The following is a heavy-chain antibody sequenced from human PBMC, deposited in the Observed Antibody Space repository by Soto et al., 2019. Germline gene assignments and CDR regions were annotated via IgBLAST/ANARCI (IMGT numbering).Heavy chain of an antibody. V-gene: IGHV4-59*01. D-gene: IGHD2-2*01. CDR2: IYYSGST. J-gene: IGHJ6*03. Sequence: SPTLSLTCTVSGGSISSYYWSWLRPPPGKGLEWIGYIYYSGSTNYNPSLKSRVTISVDTSKNQFSLKLSSVTAADTAVYYCARAIVVVPAALRGESYYMDVWGKGTTVTVSS. CDR3: ARAIVVVPAALRGESYYMDV. CDR1: GGSISSYY.